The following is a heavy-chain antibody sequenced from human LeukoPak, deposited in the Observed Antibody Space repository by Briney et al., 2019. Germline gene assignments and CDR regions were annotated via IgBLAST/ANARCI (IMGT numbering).Heavy chain of an antibody. CDR2: IYSGGST. D-gene: IGHD6-13*01. CDR3: AREGAAGTFDY. Sequence: GGSLRLSCAASGFTVSSNHMSWVRQAPGKGLEWVSVIYSGGSTYYAGSVKGRFTISRDNSKNTLYLQMNSLRAEYTAVYYCAREGAAGTFDYWGQGTLVTVSS. V-gene: IGHV3-66*02. J-gene: IGHJ4*02. CDR1: GFTVSSNH.